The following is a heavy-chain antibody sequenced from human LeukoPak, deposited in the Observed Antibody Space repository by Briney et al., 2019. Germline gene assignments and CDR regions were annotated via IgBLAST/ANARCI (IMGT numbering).Heavy chain of an antibody. D-gene: IGHD2-21*02. CDR2: ISGSGGST. CDR3: ANVVTPDYYFDY. CDR1: GFTFSSYA. J-gene: IGHJ4*02. V-gene: IGHV3-23*01. Sequence: GSLRLSCAASGFTFSSYAMSWVRQAPGKGLEWVSAISGSGGSTYYADSVKGRFTISRDNSKNTLYLQMNSLRAEDTAVYYCANVVTPDYYFDYWGQGTLVTVSS.